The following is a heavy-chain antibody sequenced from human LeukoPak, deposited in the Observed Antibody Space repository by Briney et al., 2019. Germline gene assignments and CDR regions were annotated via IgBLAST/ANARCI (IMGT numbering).Heavy chain of an antibody. Sequence: GASVKVSCKASGGTFSSYAISWVRQAPGQGLEWMGGIIPIFGTANYAQKFQGRVTITADESTSTAYMELSSLRSEDAAVYYCARALTAGRSGYGGTAFDYWGQGTLVTVSS. D-gene: IGHD3-22*01. V-gene: IGHV1-69*13. CDR3: ARALTAGRSGYGGTAFDY. CDR2: IIPIFGTA. CDR1: GGTFSSYA. J-gene: IGHJ4*02.